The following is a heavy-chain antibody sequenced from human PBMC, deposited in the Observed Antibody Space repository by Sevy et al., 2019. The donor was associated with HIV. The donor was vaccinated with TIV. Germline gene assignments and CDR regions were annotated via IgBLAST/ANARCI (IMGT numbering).Heavy chain of an antibody. CDR2: ISSSGNYR. CDR1: GFTFLIYD. CDR3: ARSQRGSGQTGMDAFDI. Sequence: GGSLRLSCAASGFTFLIYDINWVRQAPGKGLEWVSSISSSGNYRYYADSVRGRFTISRDNAKKSLYLQMNSLRAEDTAVYYCARSQRGSGQTGMDAFDIWGQGTMVTVSS. V-gene: IGHV3-21*01. D-gene: IGHD6-19*01. J-gene: IGHJ3*02.